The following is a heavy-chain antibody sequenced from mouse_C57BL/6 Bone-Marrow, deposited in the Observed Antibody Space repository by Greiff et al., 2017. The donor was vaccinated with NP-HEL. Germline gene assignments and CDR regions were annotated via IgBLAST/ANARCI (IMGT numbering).Heavy chain of an antibody. J-gene: IGHJ1*03. CDR3: ARKGARRGDWYFDV. Sequence: QVHVKQSGAELVRPGTSVKMSCKASGYTFTNYWIGWAKQRPGHGLEWIGDIYPGGGYTNYNEKFKGKATLTADKSSSTAYMQFSSLTSEDSAIYDCARKGARRGDWYFDVWGTGTTVTVSS. D-gene: IGHD2-12*01. V-gene: IGHV1-63*01. CDR2: IYPGGGYT. CDR1: GYTFTNYW.